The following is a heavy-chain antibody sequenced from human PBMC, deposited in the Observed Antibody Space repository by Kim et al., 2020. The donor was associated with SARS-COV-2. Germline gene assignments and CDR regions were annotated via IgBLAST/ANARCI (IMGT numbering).Heavy chain of an antibody. Sequence: SVKVSCKASGGTFSSYAISWVRQAPGQGLEWMGGIFPIFGKANYAQKFQGRVTITADESTSTAYMELSSLRSEDTAVYYCARDCSGSYGCEYWGQGTLVTVSS. V-gene: IGHV1-69*13. CDR3: ARDCSGSYGCEY. CDR2: IFPIFGKA. J-gene: IGHJ4*02. CDR1: GGTFSSYA. D-gene: IGHD3-10*02.